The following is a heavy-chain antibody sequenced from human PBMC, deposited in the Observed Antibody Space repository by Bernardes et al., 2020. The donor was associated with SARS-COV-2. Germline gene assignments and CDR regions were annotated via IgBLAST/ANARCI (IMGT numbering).Heavy chain of an antibody. V-gene: IGHV1-18*01. Sequence: ASVKVSCKASGYTFTNYVIIWVRKAPGQGLEWMGWISASNGETSYAQKVQGRVTMTTDTSTNTAYMEMRSLTPDDSAVYYCGRDSGVVAGRWWDYRGQGTQVTVSS. CDR1: GYTFTNYV. D-gene: IGHD6-19*01. J-gene: IGHJ4*02. CDR2: ISASNGET. CDR3: GRDSGVVAGRWWDY.